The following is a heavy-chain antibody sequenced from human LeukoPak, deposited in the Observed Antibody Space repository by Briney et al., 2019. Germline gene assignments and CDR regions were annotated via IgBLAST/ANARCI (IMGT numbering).Heavy chain of an antibody. Sequence: SETLSLTCAVYGVSFSGYYWSWIRQPQVKGLEWIGEINQSGSTNYNPAHKRRVTISVSTSNNQSSLKLSSVTTADTAVDYCARRRLADGIPPPPGERYFDYWGQGTLVTVSS. CDR3: ARRRLADGIPPPPGERYFDY. CDR2: INQSGST. V-gene: IGHV4-34*01. J-gene: IGHJ4*02. D-gene: IGHD6-13*01. CDR1: GVSFSGYY.